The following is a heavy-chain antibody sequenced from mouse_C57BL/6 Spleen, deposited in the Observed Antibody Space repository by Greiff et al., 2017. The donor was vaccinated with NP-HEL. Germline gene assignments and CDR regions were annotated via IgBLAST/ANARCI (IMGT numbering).Heavy chain of an antibody. CDR2: ISSGSSTI. V-gene: IGHV5-17*01. J-gene: IGHJ3*01. CDR1: GFTFSDYG. CDR3: ARGSGTGRFAY. D-gene: IGHD4-1*01. Sequence: EVMLVESGGGLVKPGGSLKLSCAASGFTFSDYGMHWVRQAPEKGLEWVAYISSGSSTIYYADTVKGRFTISRDNAKNTLFLQMTSLRSEDTAMYYCARGSGTGRFAYWGQGTLVTVSA.